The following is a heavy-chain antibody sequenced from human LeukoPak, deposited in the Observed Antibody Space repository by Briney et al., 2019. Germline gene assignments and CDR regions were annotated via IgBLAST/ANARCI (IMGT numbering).Heavy chain of an antibody. J-gene: IGHJ4*02. V-gene: IGHV4-59*05. CDR1: GVSISGYY. D-gene: IGHD1/OR15-1a*01. CDR2: IFYRESFSCGGTT. CDR3: ARQISGNKDY. Sequence: PSETLSLTCTVSGVSISGYYWIWIRQPPGRSLEYIGSIFYRESFSCGGTTFYNPSLQSRVTISVDTSKNAFSLRLNSVTAADTAVYYCARQISGNKDYWGQGTLVTVSS.